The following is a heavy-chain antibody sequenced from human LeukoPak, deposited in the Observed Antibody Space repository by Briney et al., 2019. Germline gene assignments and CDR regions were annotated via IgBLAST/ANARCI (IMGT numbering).Heavy chain of an antibody. CDR2: INPNSGGT. Sequence: ASVKVSCKASGYTFTGYYMHWVRQAPGQGLEWMGRINPNSGGTNYAQKFQGRVTMTRDTSISTAYMELSRLRPDDTAVYYCARTAKKYGSGWYSYWGQGTLVTVSS. J-gene: IGHJ4*02. V-gene: IGHV1-2*06. D-gene: IGHD6-19*01. CDR3: ARTAKKYGSGWYSY. CDR1: GYTFTGYY.